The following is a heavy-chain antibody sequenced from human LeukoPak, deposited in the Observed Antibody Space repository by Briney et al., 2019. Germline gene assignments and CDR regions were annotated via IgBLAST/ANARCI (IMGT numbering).Heavy chain of an antibody. CDR1: GFTFSSYS. CDR3: ARAHQIDILAGWNWFDP. V-gene: IGHV3-21*01. CDR2: ISSSSSYI. D-gene: IGHD3-9*01. J-gene: IGHJ5*02. Sequence: GGSLRLSCAASGFTFSSYSMNWVRQAPGKGLEWVSSISSSSSYIYYADSVKGRFTISRDNAKNSLYLQMNSLRAEDTAVYYCARAHQIDILAGWNWFDPWGQGTLVTVSS.